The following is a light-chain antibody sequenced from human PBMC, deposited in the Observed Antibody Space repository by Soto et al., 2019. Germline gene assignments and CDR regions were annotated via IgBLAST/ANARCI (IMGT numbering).Light chain of an antibody. CDR2: GDN. V-gene: IGLV1-40*01. J-gene: IGLJ1*01. CDR3: QSYDSSLNRV. Sequence: QSVLTQPPSVSGAPGQRITISCTGSSSNIGARYDVHWYRQLPGAAPKLLLYGDNNRPSGVPDRCSGSKSDASASLAITGLQADDEADYYCQSYDSSLNRVFGTGTKLTVL. CDR1: SSNIGARYD.